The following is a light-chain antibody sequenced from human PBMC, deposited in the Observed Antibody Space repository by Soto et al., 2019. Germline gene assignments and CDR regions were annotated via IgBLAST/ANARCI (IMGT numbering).Light chain of an antibody. CDR3: AAWDDSLSGVV. Sequence: QSVLTQPPSASGTPGQRVTISCSGSSSNIGSNYVYWYQQLPGTAPKLLIYSNNQRPSGVPARFSGSNSGNSASLAISGLRSEDEADYYCAAWDDSLSGVVFGGGTKLTVL. V-gene: IGLV1-47*02. CDR2: SNN. J-gene: IGLJ2*01. CDR1: SSNIGSNY.